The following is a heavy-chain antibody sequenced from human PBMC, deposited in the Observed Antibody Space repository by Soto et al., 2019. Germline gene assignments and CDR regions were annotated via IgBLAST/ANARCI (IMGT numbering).Heavy chain of an antibody. CDR2: IYYSGST. D-gene: IGHD6-19*01. Sequence: SETLSLTCTVSGGSISSYYWSWIRQPPGKGLEWIGYIYYSGSTNYNPSLKSRVTISVDTSKNQFSLKLSSVTAADTAVYYCAIDRRVPYSSGVYYFDYWGQGTLVTVSS. J-gene: IGHJ4*02. CDR1: GGSISSYY. CDR3: AIDRRVPYSSGVYYFDY. V-gene: IGHV4-59*01.